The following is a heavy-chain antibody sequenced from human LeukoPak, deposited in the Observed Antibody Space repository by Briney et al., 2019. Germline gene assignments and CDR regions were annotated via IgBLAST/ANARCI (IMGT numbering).Heavy chain of an antibody. J-gene: IGHJ5*02. V-gene: IGHV5-51*01. D-gene: IGHD6-13*01. CDR2: IYPGDSDT. Sequence: GESLKISCKGSGYSFTSYWIGWVRQMPGKGLEWMGIIYPGDSDTRYSPSFQGQVTISADKSISTAYLQWSSLKASDTAMYYCARQILYSSSWYYWFDPWGQGTLVTVSS. CDR1: GYSFTSYW. CDR3: ARQILYSSSWYYWFDP.